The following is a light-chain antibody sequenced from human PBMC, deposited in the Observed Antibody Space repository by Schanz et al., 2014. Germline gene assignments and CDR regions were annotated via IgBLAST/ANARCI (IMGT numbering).Light chain of an antibody. CDR1: QSVLYTSDNKNY. V-gene: IGKV4-1*01. CDR2: WAS. CDR3: QQYYSTPYT. J-gene: IGKJ2*01. Sequence: DIVMTQSPDSLAVSLGERATINCKSSQSVLYTSDNKNYLAWYQHKPGQPPKLLIYWASPRESGVPDRFSGSGSVTDFTLTISSLQAEDVAVYYCQQYYSTPYTFGQGTKLEIK.